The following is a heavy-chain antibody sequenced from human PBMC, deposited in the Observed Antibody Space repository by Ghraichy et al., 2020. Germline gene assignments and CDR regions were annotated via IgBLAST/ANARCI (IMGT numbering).Heavy chain of an antibody. CDR1: GFTFSSYW. CDR3: ARDFLPGYSSSWPYYFDY. Sequence: GESLNISCAASGFTFSSYWMSWVRQAPGKGLEWVANIKQDGSEKYYVDSVKGRFTISRDNAKNSLYLQMNSLRAEDTAVYYCARDFLPGYSSSWPYYFDYWGQGTLVTVSS. V-gene: IGHV3-7*01. CDR2: IKQDGSEK. J-gene: IGHJ4*02. D-gene: IGHD6-13*01.